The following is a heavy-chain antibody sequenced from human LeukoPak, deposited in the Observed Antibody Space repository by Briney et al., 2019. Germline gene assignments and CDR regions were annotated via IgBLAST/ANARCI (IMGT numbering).Heavy chain of an antibody. V-gene: IGHV3-30*02. J-gene: IGHJ4*02. Sequence: RGSLRLSCAASGFTFSSYGMHWVRQAPGKGLEWVAFIRYDGSNKYYADSVKGRFTISRDNSKNTLYLQMNSLRAEDTAVYYCVKGGHLYYARDYWGQGALVTVSS. D-gene: IGHD3-16*01. CDR2: IRYDGSNK. CDR3: VKGGHLYYARDY. CDR1: GFTFSSYG.